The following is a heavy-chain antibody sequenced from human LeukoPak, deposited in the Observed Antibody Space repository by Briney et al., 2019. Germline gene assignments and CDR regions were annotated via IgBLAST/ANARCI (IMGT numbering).Heavy chain of an antibody. D-gene: IGHD3-10*01. J-gene: IGHJ5*02. CDR2: INSDGSST. Sequence: PGGSLRLSCAASGFTFSSYWMHWVRQAPGKGLVWVSRINSDGSSTSYADSVKGRFTISRDNAKNTLYLQMNSLRAEDTAVYYCASFGRYNWFDPWGQGTLVTVSS. CDR1: GFTFSSYW. V-gene: IGHV3-74*01. CDR3: ASFGRYNWFDP.